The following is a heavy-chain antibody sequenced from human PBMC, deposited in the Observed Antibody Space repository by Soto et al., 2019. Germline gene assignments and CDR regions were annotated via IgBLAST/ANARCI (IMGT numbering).Heavy chain of an antibody. CDR2: INHSGST. D-gene: IGHD3-10*01. J-gene: IGHJ4*02. Sequence: QVQLQQWGAGLLKPSETLSLTCAVYGGSFSGYYWSWIRQPPGKGLEWIGEINHSGSTNYNPSLKRRVTISVDTSKNQFSLKLSSVTAADTAVYYCAREPQYGSGTLGYWGQGTLVTVSS. CDR3: AREPQYGSGTLGY. CDR1: GGSFSGYY. V-gene: IGHV4-34*01.